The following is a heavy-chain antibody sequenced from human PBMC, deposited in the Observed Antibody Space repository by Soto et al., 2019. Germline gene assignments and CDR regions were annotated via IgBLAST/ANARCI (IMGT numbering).Heavy chain of an antibody. D-gene: IGHD6-19*01. J-gene: IGHJ4*02. CDR3: AREAGAFDY. V-gene: IGHV1-46*01. CDR2: INPSGGST. CDR1: GYTFTSYY. Sequence: QVQLVQSGAEVKKPGASVKVSCKASGYTFTSYYMHWVRQAPGQGLEWMGIINPSGGSTSYAQKFHGRVTMTRDSSTSTVYMELSSLISEDTAVYYCAREAGAFDYWRQGTLVTVSS.